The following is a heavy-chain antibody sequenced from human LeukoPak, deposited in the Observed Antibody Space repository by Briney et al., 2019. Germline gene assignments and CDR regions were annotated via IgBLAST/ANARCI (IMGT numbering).Heavy chain of an antibody. D-gene: IGHD6-19*01. CDR2: VGISGDT. V-gene: IGHV3-13*01. J-gene: IGHJ4*02. CDR1: GFTFRIYD. CDR3: VRGGIQVSGIDEIDY. Sequence: GGSLRLSCAASGFTFRIYDMHWVRQVTGKGLEWVSAVGISGDTYYAGSVKGRFTISRENAKNSLYLQMNSLTAGDTAVYYCVRGGIQVSGIDEIDYWGQGTLVTVSS.